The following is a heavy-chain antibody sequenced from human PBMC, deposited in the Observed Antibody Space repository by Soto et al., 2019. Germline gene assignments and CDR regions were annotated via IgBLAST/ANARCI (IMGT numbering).Heavy chain of an antibody. Sequence: EVQVLESGGGLVQPGGSVRRSCAAAGFTFSNFVMNLVRQAPGKGLEWGSSITESGGWTYYAASVRGRFTISRDNSNDTLFLQRDSRRADDTALYSCAKAENSGSDGSPGSWGQGTLVTVPS. V-gene: IGHV3-23*01. CDR2: ITESGGWT. J-gene: IGHJ5*02. CDR1: GFTFSNFV. CDR3: AKAENSGSDGSPGS. D-gene: IGHD1-26*01.